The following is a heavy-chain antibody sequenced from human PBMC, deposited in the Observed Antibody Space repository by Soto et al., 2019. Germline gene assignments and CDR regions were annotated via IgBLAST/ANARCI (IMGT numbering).Heavy chain of an antibody. CDR3: ARETHFIDY. CDR2: ISSTGTSM. CDR1: GFTFSSYE. V-gene: IGHV3-48*03. J-gene: IGHJ4*02. Sequence: VQLVESGGDLVQPGGSLRLSCAASGFTFSSYEMNWVRQAPGKGLEWVSYISSTGTSMDYADSVKGRFTISRDNAKYSLFLQLNSLRDEDTAVYYCARETHFIDYWGQGTLVSVSA.